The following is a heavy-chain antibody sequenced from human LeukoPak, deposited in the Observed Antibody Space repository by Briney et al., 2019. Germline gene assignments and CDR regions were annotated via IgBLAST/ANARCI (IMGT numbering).Heavy chain of an antibody. J-gene: IGHJ4*02. Sequence: SETLSLTCTVSGGSISSSSYYWGWIRQPPGKGLEWIGSIYYSGSTYYNPSLKSRVTISVDTSKNQFSLKLSSVTAADTAVYYCAREPLRYPNPYYFDYWGQGTLVTVSS. CDR2: IYYSGST. D-gene: IGHD3-9*01. CDR3: AREPLRYPNPYYFDY. CDR1: GGSISSSSYY. V-gene: IGHV4-39*07.